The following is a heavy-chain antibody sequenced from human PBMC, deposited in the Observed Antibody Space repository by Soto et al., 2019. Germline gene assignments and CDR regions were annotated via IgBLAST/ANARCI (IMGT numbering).Heavy chain of an antibody. D-gene: IGHD4-17*01. J-gene: IGHJ2*01. CDR2: IYYSGST. V-gene: IGHV4-39*01. CDR3: AWTVTTSWYFDL. CDR1: GGSISSSSYY. Sequence: SETLSLTCTVSGGSISSSSYYWGWIRQPPGKGLEWIGSIYYSGSTYYNPSLKSRVTISVDTSKNQFSLKLSSVTAADTAVYYCAWTVTTSWYFDLWGRGTLVTVSS.